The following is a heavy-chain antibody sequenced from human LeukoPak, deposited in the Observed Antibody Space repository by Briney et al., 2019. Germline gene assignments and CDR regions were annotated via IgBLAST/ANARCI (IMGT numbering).Heavy chain of an antibody. CDR2: ISSSGNTI. CDR3: ARDRAY. Sequence: GGSLRLSCAASGFTFSDSYMSWIRQAPGKGLEWVSYISSSGNTIYYADSVKGRFTISRDNAKNSLYLQMNSLRAEDTAVYYCARDRAYWGQGTLVTVSS. CDR1: GFTFSDSY. J-gene: IGHJ4*02. V-gene: IGHV3-11*04.